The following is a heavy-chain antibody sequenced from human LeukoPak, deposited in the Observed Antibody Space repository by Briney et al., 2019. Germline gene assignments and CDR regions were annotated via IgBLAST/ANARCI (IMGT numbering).Heavy chain of an antibody. CDR3: ARERATLDYYYYMDV. CDR2: ISSSSSYI. D-gene: IGHD5-12*01. V-gene: IGHV3-21*04. Sequence: GTSLRLSCAASGFTFSSYSMNWVRQAPGKGLEWVSSISSSSSYIYYADSVKGRFTISRDNAKNSLYLQMNSLRAEDTALYYCARERATLDYYYYMDVWGKGTTVTVSS. CDR1: GFTFSSYS. J-gene: IGHJ6*03.